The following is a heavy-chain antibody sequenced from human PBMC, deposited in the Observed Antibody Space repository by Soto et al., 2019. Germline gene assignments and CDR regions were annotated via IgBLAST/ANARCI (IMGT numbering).Heavy chain of an antibody. Sequence: GGSLRLSCAASGFIFSNYSMNWVRQAPGKGLEWVSYISSSSSTIYYADSVKGRFTISRDNAKNSLYLQMNSLRAEDTAVYYCARDRAPWFDPWGQGTLVTVSS. CDR2: ISSSSSTI. J-gene: IGHJ5*02. CDR1: GFIFSNYS. V-gene: IGHV3-48*01. CDR3: ARDRAPWFDP.